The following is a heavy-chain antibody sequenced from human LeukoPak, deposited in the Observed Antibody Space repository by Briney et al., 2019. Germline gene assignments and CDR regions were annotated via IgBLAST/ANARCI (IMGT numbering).Heavy chain of an antibody. CDR1: GYTFTSYG. CDR3: ARAPSGYYYDSSGYLFDY. J-gene: IGHJ4*02. Sequence: PRASVKVSCKASGYTFTSYGISWVRQAPGQGLEWMGWISAYNGNTNYAQKLQGRVTMTTDTSTSTAYMELRSLRSDDTAVYYCARAPSGYYYDSSGYLFDYWGQGTLVTVSS. V-gene: IGHV1-18*01. D-gene: IGHD3-22*01. CDR2: ISAYNGNT.